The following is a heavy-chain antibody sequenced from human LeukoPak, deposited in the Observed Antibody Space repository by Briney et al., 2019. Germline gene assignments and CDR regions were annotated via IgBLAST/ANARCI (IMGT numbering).Heavy chain of an antibody. J-gene: IGHJ4*02. CDR2: IYHSGST. D-gene: IGHD6-19*01. Sequence: PSETLSLTCAASGGSISSSNWWSWVRQPPGKGLEWIGEIYHSGSTNYNPSLKSRVTISVDKSKNQFSLKLTSVTAADMAAYYCARQGDSGWYYFDYWGQGTLVTVSS. CDR3: ARQGDSGWYYFDY. CDR1: GGSISSSNW. V-gene: IGHV4-4*02.